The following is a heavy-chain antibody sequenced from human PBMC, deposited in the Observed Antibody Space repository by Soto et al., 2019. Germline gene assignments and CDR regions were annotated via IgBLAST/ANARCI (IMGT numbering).Heavy chain of an antibody. CDR3: ARDSGPTFGMDV. J-gene: IGHJ6*02. Sequence: PSETLSLTCTVSGGSISSGGYYWSWIRQHPGKGLEWIGYIYYSGSTYYNPSLKSRVTISVDTSKNQFSLKLSSVTAADTAVYYCARDSGPTFGMDVWGQGTTVTVSS. CDR2: IYYSGST. D-gene: IGHD5-12*01. V-gene: IGHV4-31*03. CDR1: GGSISSGGYY.